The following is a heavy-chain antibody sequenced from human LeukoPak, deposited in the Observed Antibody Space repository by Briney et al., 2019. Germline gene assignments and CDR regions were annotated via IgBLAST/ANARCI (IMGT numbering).Heavy chain of an antibody. J-gene: IGHJ4*02. D-gene: IGHD3-22*01. CDR2: IIIIISYI. CDR1: GFTFGSYS. Sequence: GGSLRPSCAASGFTFGSYSMECVRHAQGKVMEWVSSIIIIISYIYYADSVKGLYTIARDNAKNSLYLQMNSLRAEETAVYYCARGMHLLTHDDSSGYDFDYWGQGTLVTVSS. CDR3: ARGMHLLTHDDSSGYDFDY. V-gene: IGHV3-21*01.